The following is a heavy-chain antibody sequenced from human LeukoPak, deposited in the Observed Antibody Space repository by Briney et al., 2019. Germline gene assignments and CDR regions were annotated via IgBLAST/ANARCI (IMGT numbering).Heavy chain of an antibody. CDR1: DDSISSYY. J-gene: IGHJ1*01. CDR2: IYYSGST. V-gene: IGHV4-59*01. D-gene: IGHD3-22*01. Sequence: PSETLSLTCTVSDDSISSYYWTWIRQPPGKGLEWIGYIYYSGSTNYNPSLKSRVTISVDTSKNQFSLNLRSATAADTAVYYCAREGQPDYYDSSGYYSTPFQHWGQGTLVTVSS. CDR3: AREGQPDYYDSSGYYSTPFQH.